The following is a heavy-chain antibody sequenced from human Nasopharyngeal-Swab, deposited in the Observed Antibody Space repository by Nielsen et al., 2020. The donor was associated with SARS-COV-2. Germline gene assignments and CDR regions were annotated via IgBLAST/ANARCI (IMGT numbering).Heavy chain of an antibody. Sequence: SSVNVSCKASVCTFSSYAISWVRQAPGQGLEWMGGIIPIFGTANYAQKFQGRVTITADESTSTAYMELSSLRSEDTAVYYCASVRGDILTGSYYYYYMDVWGKGTTVTVSS. CDR2: IIPIFGTA. D-gene: IGHD3-9*01. V-gene: IGHV1-69*13. J-gene: IGHJ6*03. CDR3: ASVRGDILTGSYYYYYMDV. CDR1: VCTFSSYA.